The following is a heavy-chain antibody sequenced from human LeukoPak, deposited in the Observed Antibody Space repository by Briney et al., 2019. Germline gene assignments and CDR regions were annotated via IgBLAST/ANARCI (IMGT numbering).Heavy chain of an antibody. CDR3: AKDRGGSSQLGDAFDV. CDR2: ISTSSSYI. V-gene: IGHV3-21*01. Sequence: GGSLRLSCAASGFTFSSYSVTWVRQAPGKGLEWVSSISTSSSYIYYADSVKGRFTISRDNSKNSLYLQMNSLRAEDTALYYCAKDRGGSSQLGDAFDVWGHGTMVTVSS. D-gene: IGHD2-15*01. J-gene: IGHJ3*01. CDR1: GFTFSSYS.